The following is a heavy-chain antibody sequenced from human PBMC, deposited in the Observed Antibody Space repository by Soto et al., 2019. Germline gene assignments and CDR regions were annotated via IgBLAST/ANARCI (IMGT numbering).Heavy chain of an antibody. CDR2: INPSGGST. Sequence: ASVKVSCKASGYTFTSYYMHWVRQAPGQGLEWTGIINPSGGSTSYAQKFQGRVTMTRDTSTSTVYMELSSLRSEDTAVYYCARGYCSSTSCSGAEGDFDYWGQGTLVTVSS. CDR1: GYTFTSYY. D-gene: IGHD2-2*01. V-gene: IGHV1-46*01. J-gene: IGHJ4*02. CDR3: ARGYCSSTSCSGAEGDFDY.